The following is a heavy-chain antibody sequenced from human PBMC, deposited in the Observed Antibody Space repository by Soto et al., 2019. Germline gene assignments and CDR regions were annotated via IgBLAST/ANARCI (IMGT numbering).Heavy chain of an antibody. CDR2: IIPIFGTA. J-gene: IGHJ6*02. D-gene: IGHD6-13*01. V-gene: IGHV1-69*06. CDR3: ARDVPPQSIAAAGPSYYYYGMDV. CDR1: GGTFSSYA. Sequence: GASVKVSCKASGGTFSSYAISWVRQAPGQGLEWMGGIIPIFGTANYAQKFQGRVTITADKSTSTAYMELSSLRSEDTVVYYCARDVPPQSIAAAGPSYYYYGMDVWGQGTTVTVSS.